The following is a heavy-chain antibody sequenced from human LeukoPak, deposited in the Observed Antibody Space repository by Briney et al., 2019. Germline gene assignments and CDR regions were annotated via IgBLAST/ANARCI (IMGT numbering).Heavy chain of an antibody. CDR2: FDPEDGET. CDR1: GYTLTELS. CDR3: ASRRVGSSSPRSFDY. D-gene: IGHD6-13*01. J-gene: IGHJ4*02. V-gene: IGHV1-24*01. Sequence: APVKVSCKVSGYTLTELSMHWVRQAPGKGLEWMGGFDPEDGETIYAQKFQGRVTMTEDTSTDTAYMELSSLRSEDTAVYYCASRRVGSSSPRSFDYWGQGTLVTVSS.